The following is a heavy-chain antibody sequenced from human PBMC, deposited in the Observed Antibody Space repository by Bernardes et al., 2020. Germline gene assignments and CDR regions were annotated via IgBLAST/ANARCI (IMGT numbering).Heavy chain of an antibody. CDR1: GLTFDESA. V-gene: IGHV3-9*01. CDR3: ARRMGSRSSRTGPFDY. J-gene: IGHJ4*02. CDR2: ISWNSETI. Sequence: GGSLRLSCAVSGLTFDESAMHWVLQAPGNGLEWVSGISWNSETIGYADSVKGRFTISRDNAKNSLYLQMNSLRAEDTAFYYCARRMGSRSSRTGPFDYWGQGTLVTVSS. D-gene: IGHD3-10*01.